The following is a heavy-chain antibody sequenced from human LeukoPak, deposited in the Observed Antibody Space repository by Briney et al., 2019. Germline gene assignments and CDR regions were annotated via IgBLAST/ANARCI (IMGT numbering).Heavy chain of an antibody. CDR3: AEDQKLQPF. V-gene: IGHV3-53*05. Sequence: GGSLRLSCAASGFTVSSNYMSWVRQAPGKGLEWVSVIYSGGSTYYADSVKGRFTISRDNSRNTLYLQMNRLRIEDTSVYYCAEDQKLQPFWGQGTLVTVSS. CDR2: IYSGGST. CDR1: GFTVSSNY. J-gene: IGHJ4*02. D-gene: IGHD2-15*01.